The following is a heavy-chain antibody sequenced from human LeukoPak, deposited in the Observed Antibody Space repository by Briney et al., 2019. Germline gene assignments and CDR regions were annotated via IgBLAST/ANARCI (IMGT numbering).Heavy chain of an antibody. CDR3: ASGRLVVSHDAFDI. D-gene: IGHD3-22*01. Sequence: PGGSLRLSCAASGFTVSSNYMSWVRQAPGKGLEWVSVIYSGGSTYYADSVKGRFTISRDNSKNTLYLQMNSLRAEDTAVYYCASGRLVVSHDAFDIWGQGTMVTVSS. CDR2: IYSGGST. V-gene: IGHV3-66*01. CDR1: GFTVSSNY. J-gene: IGHJ3*02.